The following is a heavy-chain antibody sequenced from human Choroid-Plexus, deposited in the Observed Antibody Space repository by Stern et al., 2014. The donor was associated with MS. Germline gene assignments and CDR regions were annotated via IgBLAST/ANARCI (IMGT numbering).Heavy chain of an antibody. CDR2: VSYDGSNK. J-gene: IGHJ5*02. CDR1: GFTLGSCA. V-gene: IGHV3-30*18. D-gene: IGHD2/OR15-2a*01. Sequence: QVQLVQYGGGVVQPGRPLRLSCVASGFTLGSCAMHWVRQAPGKGLEWVAGVSYDGSNKYYADSVKGRFTISRDNSQNTLYMQMSSLRPEDTAVYYCAKDRQYLTYFFDHWGQGSLVTVSS. CDR3: AKDRQYLTYFFDH.